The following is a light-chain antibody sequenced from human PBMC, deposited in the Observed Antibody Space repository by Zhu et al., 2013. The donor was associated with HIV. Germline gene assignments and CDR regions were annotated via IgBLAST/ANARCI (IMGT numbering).Light chain of an antibody. Sequence: DIQMTQSPSTLSASVGDRVTITCRASQSVNNYLAWYQQKPGKAPRLLIYKASNLESGVPSRFTGSGSGTEFTLTISSLQPDDFATYYCQQYNSYSLTFGRRD. CDR1: QSVNNY. CDR3: QQYNSYSLT. CDR2: KAS. J-gene: IGKJ4*01. V-gene: IGKV1-5*03.